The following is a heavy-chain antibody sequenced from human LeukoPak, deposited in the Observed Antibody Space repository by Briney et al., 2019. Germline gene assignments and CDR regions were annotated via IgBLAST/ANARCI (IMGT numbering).Heavy chain of an antibody. CDR1: GYTFTSYA. CDR2: INAGNGNT. D-gene: IGHD3-22*01. CDR3: ARALVVVIGGFDY. J-gene: IGHJ4*02. Sequence: EASVKVSCKASGYTFTSYAMHWVRQAPGQRLEWMGWINAGNGNTKYSQEFQGRVTITRDTSASTVYMELSSLRSEDTAVYYCARALVVVIGGFDYWAQGTLVTVSS. V-gene: IGHV1-3*03.